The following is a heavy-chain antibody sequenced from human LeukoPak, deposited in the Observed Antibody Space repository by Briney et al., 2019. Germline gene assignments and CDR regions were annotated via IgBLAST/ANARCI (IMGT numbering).Heavy chain of an antibody. D-gene: IGHD7-27*01. V-gene: IGHV3-74*01. CDR1: GYIFNWYW. Sequence: GGSLRLSCAASGYIFNWYWMHWVRQAPGKGLVWVSRINIDGSQTSYADSVKGRFTISRDNARDTLYLQMNSLRVEDTAVYYCTEDLTGEVDSWGQGTLVTVSS. CDR3: TEDLTGEVDS. CDR2: INIDGSQT. J-gene: IGHJ4*02.